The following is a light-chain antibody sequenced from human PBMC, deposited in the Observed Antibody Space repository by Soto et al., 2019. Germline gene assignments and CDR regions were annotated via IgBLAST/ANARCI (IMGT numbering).Light chain of an antibody. CDR3: QQYNSYSGT. J-gene: IGKJ1*01. V-gene: IGKV1-5*01. Sequence: DIQMTQSPSTLSASVGDRVTITCRASQSISSWLAWYKQKPGKAPKLLIYDASSLESGVPSRFSGSGFGTEFTLTIISLQPDDFATYYCQQYNSYSGTFGQGTKVDIK. CDR2: DAS. CDR1: QSISSW.